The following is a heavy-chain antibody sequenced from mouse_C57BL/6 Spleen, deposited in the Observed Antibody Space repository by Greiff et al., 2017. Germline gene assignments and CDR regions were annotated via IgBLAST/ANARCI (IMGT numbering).Heavy chain of an antibody. D-gene: IGHD1-1*01. CDR3: ARVRSTSVVDY. CDR1: GYTFTSYD. Sequence: QVTLKVCGPELVKPGASVKLSCKASGYTFTSYDINWVKQRPGQGLGWIGWIYPRNCSTTYNEKFKGKTTLTVDHSSSTAYMELHSLTSEDSAVYFSARVRSTSVVDYWGQGTTLTVSS. CDR2: IYPRNCST. V-gene: IGHV1-85*01. J-gene: IGHJ2*01.